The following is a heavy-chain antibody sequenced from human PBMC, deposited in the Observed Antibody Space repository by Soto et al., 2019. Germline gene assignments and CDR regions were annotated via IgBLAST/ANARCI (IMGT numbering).Heavy chain of an antibody. V-gene: IGHV4-34*01. D-gene: IGHD3-16*01. CDR1: GGSFRGYY. CDR3: ARVEYTYNYRGLDY. Sequence: QVQLQQWGTGLLKPSETLSLTCAVYGGSFRGYYWTWIRQPPGKGLEWIGAIDHSGSTNYNPSLKSRVTISVDTSKTQFSLKLASVPAADTAVYYCARVEYTYNYRGLDYWGQGTLVTVSS. CDR2: IDHSGST. J-gene: IGHJ4*02.